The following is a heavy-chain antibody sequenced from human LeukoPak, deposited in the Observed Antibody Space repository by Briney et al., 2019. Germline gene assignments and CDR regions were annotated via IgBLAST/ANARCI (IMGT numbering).Heavy chain of an antibody. V-gene: IGHV4-39*01. J-gene: IGHJ5*02. CDR1: GGSISSSSYS. CDR2: IYYSGST. Sequence: PSETLSLTCTVSGGSISSSSYSWGWIRQPPGKGLEWIGSIYYSGSTYFNPSLKSRVTISVDTSKNQFSLKLNSVTAADTAVYYCARLGSSWFDPWGQGTLVTVSS. CDR3: ARLGSSWFDP. D-gene: IGHD6-13*01.